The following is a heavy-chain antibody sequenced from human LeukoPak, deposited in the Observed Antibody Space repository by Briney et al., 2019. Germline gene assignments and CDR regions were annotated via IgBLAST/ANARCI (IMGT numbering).Heavy chain of an antibody. D-gene: IGHD5-24*01. CDR3: ARALRRDGYNSDY. CDR1: GGSVSSGSYY. CDR2: IYYSGST. Sequence: SETLSLTCTVSGGSVSSGSYYWSWIRQPPGKGLEWIGYIYYSGSTNYNPSLKSRVTISVDTSKNQFSLKLSSVTAADTAVYYCARALRRDGYNSDYWGQGTLVTVSS. V-gene: IGHV4-61*01. J-gene: IGHJ4*02.